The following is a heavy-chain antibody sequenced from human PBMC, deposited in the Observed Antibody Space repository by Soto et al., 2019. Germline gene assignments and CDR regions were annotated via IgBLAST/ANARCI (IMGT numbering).Heavy chain of an antibody. Sequence: PGGSLRLSCAASGFTFSSYWMHWVRQAPGKGLEWVAVISYDGSNKYYADSVKGRLTISRDNSKNTLYLQMNSLRAEDTAVYYCAKVDGTGGGIDXWGQGTLVTVSS. J-gene: IGHJ4*02. V-gene: IGHV3-30*18. CDR2: ISYDGSNK. CDR3: AKVDGTGGGIDX. CDR1: GFTFSSYW.